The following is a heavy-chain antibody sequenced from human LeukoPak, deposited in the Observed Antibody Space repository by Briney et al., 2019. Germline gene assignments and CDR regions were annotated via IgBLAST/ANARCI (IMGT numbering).Heavy chain of an antibody. D-gene: IGHD3-22*01. CDR2: INLDGSVI. CDR3: ATSDDSSGSD. CDR1: GFTFSGYW. Sequence: QTGGSLRLSCAASGFTFSGYWMSWVRQAPGKGLEWVANINLDGSVIHYVDSAKGRFTISRDNAKNSLYLQMNYLRAEDTAFYYCATSDDSSGSDWGQGTLVTVSS. V-gene: IGHV3-7*01. J-gene: IGHJ4*02.